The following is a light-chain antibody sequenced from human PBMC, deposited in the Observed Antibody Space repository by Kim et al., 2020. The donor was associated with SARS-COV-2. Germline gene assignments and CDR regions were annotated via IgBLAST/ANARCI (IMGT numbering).Light chain of an antibody. J-gene: IGKJ2*01. Sequence: EIVMTQSPATLSVSPGERATLSCKASQSVSNNLAWFHQKPGQAPRLLIYGASTRATGIPARFSGSGSGTEFTLTISSLQSEDYAVYFCQQYNNWPYTFGQGTKLEI. V-gene: IGKV3-15*01. CDR2: GAS. CDR1: QSVSNN. CDR3: QQYNNWPYT.